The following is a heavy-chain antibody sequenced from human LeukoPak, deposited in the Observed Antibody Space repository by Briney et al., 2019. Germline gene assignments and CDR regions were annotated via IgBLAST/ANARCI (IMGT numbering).Heavy chain of an antibody. J-gene: IGHJ4*02. Sequence: PGGSLRLSCAASGFTFSDYWMTWVRQTPGKTLEWMATINQSGRDKYYVPSVEGRFTLSRDNAKNSLYLQMNNLRAEDTAIYYCAREYCSGGTCYAPGYWGQGTLVTVSS. V-gene: IGHV3-7*03. D-gene: IGHD2-15*01. CDR2: INQSGRDK. CDR3: AREYCSGGTCYAPGY. CDR1: GFTFSDYW.